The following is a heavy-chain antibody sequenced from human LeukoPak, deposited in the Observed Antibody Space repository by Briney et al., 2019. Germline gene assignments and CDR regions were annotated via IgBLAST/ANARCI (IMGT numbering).Heavy chain of an antibody. V-gene: IGHV4-34*01. CDR1: GGSFSGYY. Sequence: SETLPLTCAVYGGSFSGYYWGWIRQPPGKGLEWFGNIYYTGNTYYNPSLKSRVTISLDTSKNQFSLKVISMTAADTAVYYCTKSDGSGLIRICGRGTMVTVSS. D-gene: IGHD3-22*01. CDR2: IYYTGNT. J-gene: IGHJ3*02. CDR3: TKSDGSGLIRI.